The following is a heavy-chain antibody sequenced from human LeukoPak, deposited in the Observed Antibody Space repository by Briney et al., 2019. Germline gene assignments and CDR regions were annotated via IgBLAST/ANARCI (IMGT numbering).Heavy chain of an antibody. CDR3: ARGRGSREDGMDV. V-gene: IGHV3-33*01. D-gene: IGHD1-26*01. J-gene: IGHJ6*02. CDR1: GFSFSIYG. CDR2: IWSDGSNK. Sequence: PGGSLRLSCAASGFSFSIYGMHWVRQAPGKGLEWVAVIWSDGSNKYYADSVKGRFTISRDNSKNTLYLQMNSLRDEDTAVYYCARGRGSREDGMDVWGQGTTVTVSS.